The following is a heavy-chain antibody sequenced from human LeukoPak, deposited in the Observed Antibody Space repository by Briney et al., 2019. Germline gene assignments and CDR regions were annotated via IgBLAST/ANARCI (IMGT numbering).Heavy chain of an antibody. CDR2: IIPIFGTA. J-gene: IGHJ4*02. V-gene: IGHV1-69*05. Sequence: ASVKVSCKASGGTFSSYAISWVRQAPGQGPEWMGGIIPIFGTANYAQKFQGRVTITTDESTSTAYMELSSLRSEDTAVYYCARGCSSTSCSIDYWGQGTLVTVSS. D-gene: IGHD2-2*01. CDR3: ARGCSSTSCSIDY. CDR1: GGTFSSYA.